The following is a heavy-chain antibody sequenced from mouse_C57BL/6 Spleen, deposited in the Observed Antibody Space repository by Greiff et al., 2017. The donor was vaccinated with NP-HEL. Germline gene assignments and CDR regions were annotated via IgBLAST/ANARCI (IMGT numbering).Heavy chain of an antibody. J-gene: IGHJ4*01. V-gene: IGHV1-53*01. Sequence: VQLQQSGTELVKPGASVKLSCKASGYTFTSSWMHWVKQRPGQGLEWIGNINPSNGGTNYNAKFKSKATLTVDKSSSTAYMQLSSLTSEDSAVYYCARSWYSNAYAMDYWGQGTSVTVSS. CDR3: ARSWYSNAYAMDY. CDR1: GYTFTSSW. CDR2: INPSNGGT. D-gene: IGHD2-5*01.